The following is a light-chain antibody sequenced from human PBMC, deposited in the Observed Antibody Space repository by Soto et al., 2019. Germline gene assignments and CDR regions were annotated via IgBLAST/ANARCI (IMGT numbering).Light chain of an antibody. CDR1: SSDVGGYNY. CDR2: DVS. V-gene: IGLV2-14*01. J-gene: IGLJ1*01. CDR3: SSYTSSSTLDV. Sequence: QSVLTQPASVSGSPGQSITISRTGTSSDVGGYNYVSWYQQHPGKAPKLMIYDVSNRPSGVSNRFSGSKSGNTASLTISGLQAEDEADYYCSSYTSSSTLDVFGTGTKVTGL.